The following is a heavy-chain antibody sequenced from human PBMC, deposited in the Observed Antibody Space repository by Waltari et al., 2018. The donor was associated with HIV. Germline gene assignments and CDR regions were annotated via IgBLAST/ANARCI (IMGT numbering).Heavy chain of an antibody. Sequence: QVTLKESGPVLVRPTETLTLTCTVSGFSLSNTKMGVTWIRQPPGKALEWLAHIFSNDEKSYSTSLKSRLSISKDTSKSQVVLTMTNMYPVDTATYYCARVSYYDVLTGSTAFDIWGQGTLVTVSS. CDR3: ARVSYYDVLTGSTAFDI. V-gene: IGHV2-26*01. D-gene: IGHD3-9*01. CDR2: IFSNDEK. CDR1: GFSLSNTKMG. J-gene: IGHJ3*02.